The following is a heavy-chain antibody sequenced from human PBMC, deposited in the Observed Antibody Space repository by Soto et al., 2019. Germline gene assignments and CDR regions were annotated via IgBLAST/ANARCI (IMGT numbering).Heavy chain of an antibody. Sequence: EVQLVESGGDLVQPGGSLRLSCAASGFTFSSYWMHWVRQDPEKGLVWVSRINGDGISTSYADSVKGRFTISRDNAKDTLYLPMNSLGAEDTAVYYCARISQGTYCRGGNCYSDYWGQGTLVTVSS. CDR2: INGDGIST. J-gene: IGHJ4*02. D-gene: IGHD2-15*01. V-gene: IGHV3-74*01. CDR1: GFTFSSYW. CDR3: ARISQGTYCRGGNCYSDY.